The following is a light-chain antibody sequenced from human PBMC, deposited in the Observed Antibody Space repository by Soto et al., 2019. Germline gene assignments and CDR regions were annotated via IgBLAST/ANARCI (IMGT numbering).Light chain of an antibody. CDR3: QVWDRSNNDVL. CDR1: DIGTKT. Sequence: SYELTQPPSVSVAPGQTAMITCGGDDIGTKTVHWYQQRPGQAPVLVVYDDRYRPSGIPERFSGSNSGSTATLTISKVEAEDEADYYCQVWDRSNNDVLFGGGTKVTVL. J-gene: IGLJ3*02. V-gene: IGLV3-21*02. CDR2: DDR.